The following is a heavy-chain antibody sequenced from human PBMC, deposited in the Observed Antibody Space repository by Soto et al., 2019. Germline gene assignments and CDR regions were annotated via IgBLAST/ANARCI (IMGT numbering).Heavy chain of an antibody. CDR2: IIPIFGTA. CDR3: ARVVGGSYYFDY. J-gene: IGHJ4*02. V-gene: IGHV1-69*06. CDR1: GGTFSSYA. Sequence: GASVKVSCKASGGTFSSYAISWVRQAPGQGLEWMGGIIPIFGTANYAQKFQGRVTITADKSTSTAYMELSSLRSEDTAVYYCARVVGGSYYFDYWDQGTLVTVSS. D-gene: IGHD1-26*01.